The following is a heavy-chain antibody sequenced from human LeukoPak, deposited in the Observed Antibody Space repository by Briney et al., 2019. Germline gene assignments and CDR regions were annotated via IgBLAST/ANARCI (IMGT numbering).Heavy chain of an antibody. D-gene: IGHD3-3*01. CDR2: ISAYNGNT. J-gene: IGHJ6*03. Sequence: ASVKVSCKASGYTFTSYGISWVRQAPGQGLEWMGWISAYNGNTNYAQKLQGRVTMTTDTSTSTAYMELRSLRSDDTAVYYCAFTPTIFGVVIGRHHPHYYYYYMDVWGKGTTVTVSS. V-gene: IGHV1-18*01. CDR1: GYTFTSYG. CDR3: AFTPTIFGVVIGRHHPHYYYYYMDV.